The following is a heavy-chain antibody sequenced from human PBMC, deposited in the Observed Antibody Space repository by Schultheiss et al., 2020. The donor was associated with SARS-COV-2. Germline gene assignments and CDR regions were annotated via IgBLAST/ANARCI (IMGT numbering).Heavy chain of an antibody. J-gene: IGHJ6*03. CDR3: ARIMQKVYCSSTSCYTSLYYYYYMDV. CDR2: IYWNDDK. CDR1: GFSLSTSGVG. D-gene: IGHD2-2*02. V-gene: IGHV2-5*01. Sequence: SGPTLVKPTQTLTLTCTFSGFSLSTSGVGVGWIRQPPGKALEWLAVIYWNDDKRYSPSLKSRLTITKDTSKSQVVLTMTNMDPVDTATYYCARIMQKVYCSSTSCYTSLYYYYYMDVWGKGTTVTVSS.